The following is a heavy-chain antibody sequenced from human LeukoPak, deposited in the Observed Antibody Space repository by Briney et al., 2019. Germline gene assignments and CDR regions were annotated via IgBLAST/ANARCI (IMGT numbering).Heavy chain of an antibody. Sequence: PSETLSLTCTVSGGSISSYYWSWIRQPPGQGLEWIGYIYYSGSTNYNPSLKSRVTISVDTSKNQFSLKLSSVTAADTAVYYCARHSPTCYDILTGLERYYFDYWGQGTLVTVSS. D-gene: IGHD3-9*01. CDR1: GGSISSYY. J-gene: IGHJ4*02. V-gene: IGHV4-59*08. CDR3: ARHSPTCYDILTGLERYYFDY. CDR2: IYYSGST.